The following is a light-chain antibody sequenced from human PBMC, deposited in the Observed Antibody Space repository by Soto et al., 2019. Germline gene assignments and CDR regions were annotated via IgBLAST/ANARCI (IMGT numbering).Light chain of an antibody. J-gene: IGKJ1*01. CDR3: QQYNSFWT. Sequence: DIQMTQSPSTLSASVGDTVTITCRASQTVSSWLAWYQQKPGKAPKLLVYRGSSLQMGVPSRFSGSGSGTEFTLTISSLQRDDFAAYFCQQYNSFWTFGQGTKVEMK. V-gene: IGKV1-5*03. CDR1: QTVSSW. CDR2: RGS.